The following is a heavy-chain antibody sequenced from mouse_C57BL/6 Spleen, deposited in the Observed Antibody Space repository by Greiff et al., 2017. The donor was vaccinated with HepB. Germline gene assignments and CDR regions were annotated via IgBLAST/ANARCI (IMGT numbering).Heavy chain of an antibody. Sequence: EVKLMESGAELVRPGASVKLSCTASGFNIKDDYMHWVKQRPEQGLEWIGWIDPENGDTEYGSKFQGKATITADTSSNTAYLQLSSLTSEDTAVYYCTPTFYDYDEGYWGQGTTLTVSS. CDR3: TPTFYDYDEGY. V-gene: IGHV14-4*01. D-gene: IGHD2-4*01. J-gene: IGHJ2*01. CDR1: GFNIKDDY. CDR2: IDPENGDT.